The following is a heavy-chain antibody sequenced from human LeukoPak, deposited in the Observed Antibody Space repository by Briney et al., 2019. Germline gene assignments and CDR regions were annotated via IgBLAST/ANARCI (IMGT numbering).Heavy chain of an antibody. V-gene: IGHV3-30*04. Sequence: PGRSLRLSCAASGFTFSSYVMHWVRQAPGKGLEWVAIISYDGSNEYYADSVKGRFTISRDNSKNTLYLQMNSLRAEDTAVYYCAKGRIAAAGTKADYYYYYYMDVWGKGTTVTVSS. CDR2: ISYDGSNE. D-gene: IGHD6-13*01. J-gene: IGHJ6*03. CDR3: AKGRIAAAGTKADYYYYYYMDV. CDR1: GFTFSSYV.